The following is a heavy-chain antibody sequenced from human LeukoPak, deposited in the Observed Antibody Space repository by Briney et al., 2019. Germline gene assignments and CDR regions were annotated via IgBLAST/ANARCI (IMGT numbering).Heavy chain of an antibody. CDR2: ISNDGGGP. CDR3: AKSSSGYFLDV. V-gene: IGHV3-23*01. CDR1: GFIFNNYG. J-gene: IGHJ4*02. D-gene: IGHD3-22*01. Sequence: GGSLRFSCAASGFIFNNYGLVWVRQAPGKGLEWVSAISNDGGGPTYADVVKGRFTISRDNSKNTLFLQMNSLRAEDTALYYCAKSSSGYFLDVWGQGTLVTVSS.